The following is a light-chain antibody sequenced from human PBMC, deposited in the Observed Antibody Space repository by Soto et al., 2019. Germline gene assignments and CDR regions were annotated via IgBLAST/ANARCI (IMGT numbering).Light chain of an antibody. J-gene: IGKJ2*01. CDR1: QSLSGNY. Sequence: EIVLTQSPGTLSLSPGERATLSCRASQSLSGNYLAWYQQKPGQPPRLLIYGASTMATGIPDRFSGSGSGTDFTLTISRLAPEDFTVYNCQQYGSSHMDTFGQGTKLEIK. CDR3: QQYGSSHMDT. V-gene: IGKV3-20*01. CDR2: GAS.